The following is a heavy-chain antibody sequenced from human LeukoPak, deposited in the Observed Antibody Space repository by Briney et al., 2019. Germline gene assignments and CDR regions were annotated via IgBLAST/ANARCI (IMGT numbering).Heavy chain of an antibody. CDR1: GGAISSYY. V-gene: IGHV4-59*01. D-gene: IGHD3-22*01. CDR2: IYYSWGT. Sequence: PSETLSLTCIVSGGAISSYYWRWIRESPGKGLEGIGYIYYSWGTKYNPSLMRRVTISVDRAQNQFSLTLTSVTAADTAVYYCARDGLYDSSGYYMDSWGQGTPVIVSS. J-gene: IGHJ4*02. CDR3: ARDGLYDSSGYYMDS.